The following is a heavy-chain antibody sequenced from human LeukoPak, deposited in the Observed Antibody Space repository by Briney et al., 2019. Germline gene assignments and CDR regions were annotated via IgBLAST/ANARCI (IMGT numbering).Heavy chain of an antibody. D-gene: IGHD6-13*01. CDR2: ISWDGGST. Sequence: PGGSLRLSCAASGFTFDDYAMHWVRHAPGKGLEWVSLISWDGGSTYYADSVKGRFTICRDNSKNSLYLQMNSLRAEDTALYYCAKANGGYISSWYQFQLGYWGQGTLVTVSS. CDR3: AKANGGYISSWYQFQLGY. V-gene: IGHV3-43D*04. CDR1: GFTFDDYA. J-gene: IGHJ4*02.